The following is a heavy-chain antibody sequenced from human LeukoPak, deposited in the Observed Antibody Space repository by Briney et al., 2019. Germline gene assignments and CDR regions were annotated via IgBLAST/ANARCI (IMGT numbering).Heavy chain of an antibody. V-gene: IGHV4-39*07. Sequence: SETLSLTCTVSGGSISSSSYYWGWIRQPPGKGLEWIGSIYYSGSTYYNPSLKSRVTISVDTSKNQFSLKLSSVTAADTAMYYCRTIGVVIQDEPDYWGQGTLVTVSS. CDR2: IYYSGST. J-gene: IGHJ4*02. D-gene: IGHD3-22*01. CDR1: GGSISSSSYY. CDR3: RTIGVVIQDEPDY.